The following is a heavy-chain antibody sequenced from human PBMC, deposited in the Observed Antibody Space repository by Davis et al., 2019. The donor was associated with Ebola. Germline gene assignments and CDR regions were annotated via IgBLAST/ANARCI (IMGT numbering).Heavy chain of an antibody. D-gene: IGHD3-22*01. J-gene: IGHJ4*02. CDR3: ARAYYYDSSGYGGFDY. V-gene: IGHV4-59*08. Sequence: PGGSLRLSCNVSSGSISSYYWSWIRQPPGKGLEWIGYIYSSGSTNYNPSLKSRVTISVDTSKNQFSLKLSSVTAADTAVYYCARAYYYDSSGYGGFDYWGQGTLVTVSS. CDR2: IYSSGST. CDR1: SGSISSYY.